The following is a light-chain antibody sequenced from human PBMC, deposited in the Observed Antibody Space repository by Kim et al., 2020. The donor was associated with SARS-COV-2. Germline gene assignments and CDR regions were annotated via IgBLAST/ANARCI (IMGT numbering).Light chain of an antibody. Sequence: LTQPHSVSESPGKTVTISCTGSSGSIASKYVQWYQQRPGSAPTTVIYDNKKRPSGVPDRFSGSIDSSSNSASLTISGLKTEDEADYYCQSYDSNNPWVFGGGTQLTVL. V-gene: IGLV6-57*02. CDR2: DNK. CDR3: QSYDSNNPWV. CDR1: SGSIASKY. J-gene: IGLJ3*02.